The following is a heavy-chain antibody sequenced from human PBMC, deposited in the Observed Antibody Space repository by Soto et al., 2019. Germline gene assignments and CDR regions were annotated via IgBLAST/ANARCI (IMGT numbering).Heavy chain of an antibody. Sequence: EVQLVESGGGLVEPGGSLRLSCAASGFTFSDAWMSWVRQAPGKGLEWVGRIKNNAECGTTDYPAPVRGRFTISKDDSKRTLFLQMDNLKTEDTAMYFCANCCGRGISNCFGIFDIWGQGTMVTVSS. CDR2: IKNNAECGTT. CDR3: ANCCGRGISNCFGIFDI. D-gene: IGHD1-20*01. CDR1: GFTFSDAW. J-gene: IGHJ3*02. V-gene: IGHV3-15*01.